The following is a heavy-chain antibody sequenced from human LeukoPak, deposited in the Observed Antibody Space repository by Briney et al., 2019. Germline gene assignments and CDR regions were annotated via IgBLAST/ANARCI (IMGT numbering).Heavy chain of an antibody. CDR2: IYTSGST. D-gene: IGHD6-19*01. V-gene: IGHV4-61*02. CDR3: ARVRIAVAGNYYYYYGMDV. Sequence: PSETLSLTCTVSGGSISSGSYYWSWIRQPAGKGLEWIGRIYTSGSTNYNPSLKSQVTISVDTSKNQFSLKLSSVTAADTAVYYCARVRIAVAGNYYYYYGMDVWGQGTTVTVSS. CDR1: GGSISSGSYY. J-gene: IGHJ6*02.